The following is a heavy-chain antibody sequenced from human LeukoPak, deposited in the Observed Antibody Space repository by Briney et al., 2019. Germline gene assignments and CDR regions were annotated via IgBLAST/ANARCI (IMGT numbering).Heavy chain of an antibody. CDR3: AKARRPSGSYYPFDY. D-gene: IGHD1-26*01. J-gene: IGHJ4*02. Sequence: GGSLRLSCAASGFTFSSYGMHWVRQAPGKGLEWVAVISYDGSNKYYADSVKGRFTISRDNSKNTLYLQMNSLRAEDTAVYYCAKARRPSGSYYPFDYWGQGTLVTVSS. CDR2: ISYDGSNK. CDR1: GFTFSSYG. V-gene: IGHV3-30*18.